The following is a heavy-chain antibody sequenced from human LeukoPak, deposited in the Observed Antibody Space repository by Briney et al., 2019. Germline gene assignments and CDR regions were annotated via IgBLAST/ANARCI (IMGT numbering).Heavy chain of an antibody. J-gene: IGHJ6*03. CDR1: GYTFTSYY. V-gene: IGHV1-2*02. D-gene: IGHD6-19*01. Sequence: ASVKVSCKASGYTFTSYYMHWVRQAPGQGLEWMGWINPNSGGTNYAQKFQGRVTMTRDTSISTAYMELSRLRSDDTAVYFCARDGYGQWLPSYYYMDVWGKGTTVTVSS. CDR2: INPNSGGT. CDR3: ARDGYGQWLPSYYYMDV.